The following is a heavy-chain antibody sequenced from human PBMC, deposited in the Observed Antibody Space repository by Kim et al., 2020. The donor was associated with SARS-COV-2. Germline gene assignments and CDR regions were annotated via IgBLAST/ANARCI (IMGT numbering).Heavy chain of an antibody. J-gene: IGHJ4*02. CDR3: ARRRLAYGSGSIIH. D-gene: IGHD3-10*01. V-gene: IGHV4-34*01. Sequence: NPSLKSRVTISVDPSKNQFSLKLSSVTAADTAVYYCARRRLAYGSGSIIHWGQGTLVTVSS.